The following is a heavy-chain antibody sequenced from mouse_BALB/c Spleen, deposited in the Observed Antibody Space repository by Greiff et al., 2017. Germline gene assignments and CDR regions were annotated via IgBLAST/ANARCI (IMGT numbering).Heavy chain of an antibody. CDR3: ARNYRYDGAIYAMDY. CDR1: GYAFTNYL. CDR2: INPGSGGT. V-gene: IGHV1-54*01. J-gene: IGHJ4*01. Sequence: QVQLQQSGAELVRPGTSVKVSCKASGYAFTNYLIEWVKQRPGQGLEWIGVINPGSGGTNYNEKFKGKATLTADKSSSTAYMQLSSLTSDDSAVYFCARNYRYDGAIYAMDYWGQGTSVTVSS. D-gene: IGHD2-14*01.